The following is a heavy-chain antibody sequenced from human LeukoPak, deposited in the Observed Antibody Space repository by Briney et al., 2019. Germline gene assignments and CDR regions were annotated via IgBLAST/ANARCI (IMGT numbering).Heavy chain of an antibody. D-gene: IGHD3-10*01. Sequence: GGSLRLSCAASGFTFSSYGMHWFRQAPGKGLEWVAVIWYDGSHKYYADSVKGRFTISRDNSKNTLYLQMNSLRAEDTAVYYCAKARGMVRGATFDYWGQGTLVTVSS. CDR3: AKARGMVRGATFDY. CDR1: GFTFSSYG. V-gene: IGHV3-33*06. CDR2: IWYDGSHK. J-gene: IGHJ4*02.